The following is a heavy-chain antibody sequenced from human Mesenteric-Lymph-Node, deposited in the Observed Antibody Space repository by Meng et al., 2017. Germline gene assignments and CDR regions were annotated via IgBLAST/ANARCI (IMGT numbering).Heavy chain of an antibody. D-gene: IGHD4-17*01. Sequence: RVELGGALVNPGGSLRLSCSAFGFTFSDYYMKWIRQAPGKGLEWVSYISGGGSATYYADSVKGRFTVSRDNAKNSLYLQMDSLRAEDTAVYYCARGRMTTVTFLDYWGQGTLVTVSS. J-gene: IGHJ4*02. CDR3: ARGRMTTVTFLDY. CDR2: ISGGGSAT. CDR1: GFTFSDYY. V-gene: IGHV3-11*01.